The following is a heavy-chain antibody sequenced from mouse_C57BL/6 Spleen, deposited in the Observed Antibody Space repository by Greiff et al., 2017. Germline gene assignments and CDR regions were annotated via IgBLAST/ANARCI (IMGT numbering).Heavy chain of an antibody. CDR3: ARSGYYEYAMDY. CDR2: ISSGSSTI. Sequence: VQLQQSGGGLVKPGGSLKLSCAASGFTFSDYGMHWVRQAPEKGLEWVAYISSGSSTIYYADTVKGRFTISRDNAKNTLFLQRTSLRSEDTAMYYCARSGYYEYAMDYWGQGTSVTVSS. V-gene: IGHV5-17*01. J-gene: IGHJ4*01. CDR1: GFTFSDYG. D-gene: IGHD2-3*01.